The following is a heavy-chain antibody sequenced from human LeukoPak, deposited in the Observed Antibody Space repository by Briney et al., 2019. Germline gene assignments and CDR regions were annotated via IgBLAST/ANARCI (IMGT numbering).Heavy chain of an antibody. Sequence: PGGSLRLSCAASGFTFSSYVMHWVRQAPGKGLEWVAVISYDGSNKYYADSVKGRFTISRDNSKNTLYLQMNSLRAEDTAVYYCAKATVPAAGYYYYYGMDVWGQGTTVTVSS. J-gene: IGHJ6*02. CDR3: AKATVPAAGYYYYYGMDV. V-gene: IGHV3-30*18. CDR2: ISYDGSNK. D-gene: IGHD2-2*01. CDR1: GFTFSSYV.